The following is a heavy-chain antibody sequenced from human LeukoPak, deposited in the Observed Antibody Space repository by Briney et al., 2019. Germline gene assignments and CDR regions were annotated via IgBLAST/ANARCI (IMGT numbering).Heavy chain of an antibody. CDR3: AKGDIVARN. D-gene: IGHD2-15*01. V-gene: IGHV3-30-3*01. J-gene: IGHJ4*02. Sequence: PGGSLRLSCAASGFTFSSYAMSWVRQAPGKGLEWVAVISYDGSNKYYADSVKGRFTISRDNSKNTLYLQMNSLRAEDTAVYYCAKGDIVARNWGQGTLVTVSS. CDR2: ISYDGSNK. CDR1: GFTFSSYA.